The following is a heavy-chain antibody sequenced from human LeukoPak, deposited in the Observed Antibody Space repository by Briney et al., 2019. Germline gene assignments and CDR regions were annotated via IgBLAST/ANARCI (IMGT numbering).Heavy chain of an antibody. Sequence: ASVKVSCKASGYTFTGYYMHWVRQAPGQGLEWMGWINPNSGGTNYAQKFQGRVTMTRDTSISTAYMELSRLRSDDTAVYYCARGFYDILTGYYGLFDYWGQGTLVTVS. D-gene: IGHD3-9*01. CDR2: INPNSGGT. J-gene: IGHJ4*02. CDR1: GYTFTGYY. V-gene: IGHV1-2*02. CDR3: ARGFYDILTGYYGLFDY.